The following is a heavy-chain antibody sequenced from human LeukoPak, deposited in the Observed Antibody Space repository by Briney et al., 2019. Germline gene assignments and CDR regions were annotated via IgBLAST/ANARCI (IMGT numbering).Heavy chain of an antibody. V-gene: IGHV4-34*01. CDR1: GGSFSGHY. D-gene: IGHD2-2*01. CDR2: INHSGST. Sequence: PSETLSLTCAVYGGSFSGHYWSWIRQPPGKGLEWIGEINHSGSTNYNPSLKSRVTISVDTSKNQFSLKLSSVTAADTAVYYCARGSPAANDWFDPWGQGTLVTVSS. J-gene: IGHJ5*02. CDR3: ARGSPAANDWFDP.